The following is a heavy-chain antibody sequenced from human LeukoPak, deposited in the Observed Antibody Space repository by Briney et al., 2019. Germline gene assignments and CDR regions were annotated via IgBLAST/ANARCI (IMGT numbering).Heavy chain of an antibody. V-gene: IGHV3-23*01. CDR3: ARDSLEY. CDR1: GYRFTTYW. CDR2: ISNSGGGT. Sequence: GESLKISCKGSGYRFTTYWIGWVRQAPGKGLEWVSGISNSGGGTYYADSVKGRFTISRDNSKNSVYLQMNSLRAEDTAVYYCARDSLEYWGQGTLVTVSS. J-gene: IGHJ4*02.